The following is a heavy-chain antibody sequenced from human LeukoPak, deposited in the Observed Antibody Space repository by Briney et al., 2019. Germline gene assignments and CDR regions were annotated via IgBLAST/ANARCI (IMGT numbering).Heavy chain of an antibody. D-gene: IGHD6-19*01. CDR3: ARRSTVAGRGRFDL. V-gene: IGHV4-39*01. CDR1: GGSIRSISYY. CDR2: VHYSGST. J-gene: IGHJ5*02. Sequence: PSETLSLTCTVSGGSIRSISYYWGWIRQPPGRGLEWLGSVHYSGSTYDNPSLESRVTISVDTSKNQFSLKLISVTAADTAVYYCARRSTVAGRGRFDLWGQGTLVTVSS.